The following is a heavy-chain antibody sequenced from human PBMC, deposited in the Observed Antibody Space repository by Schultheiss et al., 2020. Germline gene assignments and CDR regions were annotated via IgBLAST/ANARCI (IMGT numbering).Heavy chain of an antibody. CDR2: IYYSVST. D-gene: IGHD2-15*01. CDR3: ARAYCSGGSCYPTDFDY. J-gene: IGHJ4*02. CDR1: GGSISSSNW. Sequence: SETLSLTCAVSGGSISSSNWWSWVRQPPGKGLEWIGSIYYSVSTYYNPSLKSRVTISVDTSKNQFSLKLSSVTAADTAVYYCARAYCSGGSCYPTDFDYWGQGTLVNGYS. V-gene: IGHV4-4*02.